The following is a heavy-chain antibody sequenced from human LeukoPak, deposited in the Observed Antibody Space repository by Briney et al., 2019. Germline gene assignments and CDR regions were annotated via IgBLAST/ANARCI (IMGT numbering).Heavy chain of an antibody. CDR3: ARATGNYYDSSGYDYYFDY. Sequence: GASVKVSCKASGYTFTSYYMQWVRQAPGQGLEWMGIINPSGGSTSYAQKFQGRVTMTRDTSTSTVYMELSSLRSEDTAVYYCARATGNYYDSSGYDYYFDYWGQGTLVTVSS. V-gene: IGHV1-46*01. D-gene: IGHD3-22*01. CDR1: GYTFTSYY. J-gene: IGHJ4*02. CDR2: INPSGGST.